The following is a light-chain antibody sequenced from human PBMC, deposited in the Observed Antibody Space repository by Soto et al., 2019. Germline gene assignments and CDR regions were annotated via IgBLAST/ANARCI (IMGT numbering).Light chain of an antibody. Sequence: QSALTQPASVSASPGQSITISCTGTRNDVGLYNCVSWYQHHPGNAPKLIIYGVSDRPSGVSNRFSCSKSGNTASLTISGLQAEDEADYYCTSYTTTTLEVFGTGTKLTVL. V-gene: IGLV2-14*01. CDR3: TSYTTTTLEV. CDR1: RNDVGLYNC. J-gene: IGLJ1*01. CDR2: GVS.